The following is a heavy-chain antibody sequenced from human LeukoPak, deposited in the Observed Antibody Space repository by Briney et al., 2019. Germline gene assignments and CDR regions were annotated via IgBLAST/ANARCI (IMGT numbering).Heavy chain of an antibody. V-gene: IGHV3-7*01. CDR2: IKQDGSEK. J-gene: IGHJ6*04. CDR1: GFTFSNYW. Sequence: GGSLRLSCVASGFTFSNYWMTWVRQAPGMGLEWVANIKQDGSEKSYVDSVKGRFTISRDNAKNSLYLQMNSLRAEDTAVYYCAELGITMIGGVWGKGTTVTISS. CDR3: AELGITMIGGV. D-gene: IGHD3-10*02.